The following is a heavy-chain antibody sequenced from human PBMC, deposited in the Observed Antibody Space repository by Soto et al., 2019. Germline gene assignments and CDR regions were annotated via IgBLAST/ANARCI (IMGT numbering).Heavy chain of an antibody. CDR3: ARFTRRMVLPNYYYGMDI. V-gene: IGHV4-31*03. CDR2: IYYSGRT. CDR1: VGSISSGGYY. Sequence: SQTLSLTCTVSVGSISSGGYYWNWIRQHPGKGLEWIGYIYYSGRTYYNPSLKSRVTISVDTSKNQFSLKLSSVTAADTAVYYCARFTRRMVLPNYYYGMDIWGQGTMVTVS. J-gene: IGHJ6*02. D-gene: IGHD3-3*01.